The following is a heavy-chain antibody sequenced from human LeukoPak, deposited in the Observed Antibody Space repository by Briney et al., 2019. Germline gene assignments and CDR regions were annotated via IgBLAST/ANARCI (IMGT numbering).Heavy chain of an antibody. CDR1: GYTFTGYY. CDR3: ARETIPGRSPKFDS. CDR2: INPNSGGT. D-gene: IGHD2-2*01. V-gene: IGHV1-2*02. Sequence: GASVKVSCKASGYTFTGYYIHWIRQAPGHGLEWMGWINPNSGGTNYAQKFQCRATMTRDASISTAYMELNRLTSDDTAVYYCARETIPGRSPKFDSWGQGTLVTISS. J-gene: IGHJ4*02.